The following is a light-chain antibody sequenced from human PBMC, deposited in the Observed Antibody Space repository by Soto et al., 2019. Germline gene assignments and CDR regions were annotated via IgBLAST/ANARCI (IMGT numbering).Light chain of an antibody. CDR2: RAS. Sequence: DIVLTQSPGTLSLSPGERATLSCRAIQSVSSNYLAWYQQKPGQTPKVLIYRASTRATGIPDRFSGSGSGTDFTLTISSLEPEDFAVYYCQQRSNWPPITFGQGTRLEIK. CDR1: QSVSSNY. CDR3: QQRSNWPPIT. V-gene: IGKV3D-20*02. J-gene: IGKJ5*01.